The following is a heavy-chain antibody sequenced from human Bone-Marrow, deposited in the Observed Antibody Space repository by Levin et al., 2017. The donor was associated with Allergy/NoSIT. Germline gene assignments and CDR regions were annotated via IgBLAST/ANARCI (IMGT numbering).Heavy chain of an antibody. Sequence: GGSLRLSCAASGFTLSSFGMHWVRQAPGKGLEWVAIIWFDGSRTVYADSVKGRFTISRDTSKNTVYLQMNSLTAEDPAVYYCTRANTSPFDYWGQGTLVTVSS. CDR1: GFTLSSFG. D-gene: IGHD2-2*01. J-gene: IGHJ4*02. V-gene: IGHV3-33*01. CDR2: IWFDGSRT. CDR3: TRANTSPFDY.